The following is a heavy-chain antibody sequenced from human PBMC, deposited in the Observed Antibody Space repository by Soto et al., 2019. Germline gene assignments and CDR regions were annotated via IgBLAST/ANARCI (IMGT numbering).Heavy chain of an antibody. CDR3: AREDILGTRSFDY. CDR1: GFIFSKYS. Sequence: GGSLRLSCGASGFIFSKYSMNWVRQAPGKGLEWLSYISSNSVTIYYADSVRGRFTIFRDNAKNSLYLQMNSLRDEDTAVYYCAREDILGTRSFDYWGQGTLVTVSS. J-gene: IGHJ4*02. V-gene: IGHV3-48*02. D-gene: IGHD1-26*01. CDR2: ISSNSVTI.